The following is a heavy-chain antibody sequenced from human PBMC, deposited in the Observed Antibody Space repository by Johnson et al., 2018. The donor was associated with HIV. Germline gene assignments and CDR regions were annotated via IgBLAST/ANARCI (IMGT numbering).Heavy chain of an antibody. D-gene: IGHD3-22*01. Sequence: QVQLVESGGGVVQPGRSLRLSCAASGFTFSSFGMHWVRQAPGKGLEWVAVIWYDGSDKYYADSVKGRLTISRDNSRNTVYLQMNSLRVEDTAVYYCAKGCRWLLERTYAFDIWGQGTMVTVSS. CDR3: AKGCRWLLERTYAFDI. CDR2: IWYDGSDK. J-gene: IGHJ3*02. V-gene: IGHV3-33*06. CDR1: GFTFSSFG.